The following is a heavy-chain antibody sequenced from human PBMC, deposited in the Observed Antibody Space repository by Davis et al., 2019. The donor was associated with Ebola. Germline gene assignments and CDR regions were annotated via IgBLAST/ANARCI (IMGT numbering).Heavy chain of an antibody. CDR2: IIPIFGTA. Sequence: SVKVSCKASGGTFSSYAISWVRQAPGQGLEWMGGIIPIFGTANYAQKLQGRVTMTTDTSTSTAYMELRSLRSDDTAVYYCVMFDWNGPRAPRNWGQGTLVTVSS. D-gene: IGHD3-16*01. V-gene: IGHV1-69*05. J-gene: IGHJ4*02. CDR1: GGTFSSYA. CDR3: VMFDWNGPRAPRN.